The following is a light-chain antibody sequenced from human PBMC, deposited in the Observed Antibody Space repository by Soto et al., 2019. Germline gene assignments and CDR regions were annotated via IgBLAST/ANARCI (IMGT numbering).Light chain of an antibody. CDR3: QQYDISPWT. CDR1: RSISDT. Sequence: ETVLTQSPGTLSVSPGGRATKSCRASRSISDTLAWYQQKPGQAPRLLIHGASTRATGFPARFSGSGSGTDFTLTISSPQSEDFAVYYCQQYDISPWTFGQGTKVDIK. CDR2: GAS. V-gene: IGKV3-15*01. J-gene: IGKJ1*01.